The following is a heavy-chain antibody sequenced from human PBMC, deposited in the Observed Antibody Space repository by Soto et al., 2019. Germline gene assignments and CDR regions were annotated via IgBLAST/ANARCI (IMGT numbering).Heavy chain of an antibody. CDR3: ARDTRYSPINAMDV. V-gene: IGHV1-18*01. J-gene: IGHJ6*02. CDR2: ISAYNGIT. D-gene: IGHD2-21*01. CDR1: GYTFTSYG. Sequence: ASVKVSCKASGYTFTSYGISWVRQAPGQGLEWIGWISAYNGITNYAQKLQGRVTMTTDTSTSTAYMELRSLRSDDTAVYYCARDTRYSPINAMDVWGQGTTVTVSS.